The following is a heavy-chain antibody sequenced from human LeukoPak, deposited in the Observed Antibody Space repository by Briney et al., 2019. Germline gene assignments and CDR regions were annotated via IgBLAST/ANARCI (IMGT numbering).Heavy chain of an antibody. J-gene: IGHJ4*02. CDR3: ARSQQVINS. V-gene: IGHV3-9*01. CDR2: ISWNSGSI. Sequence: GGSLRLSCAASGFTFDDYAMHWVRQAPGKGLEWVSGISWNSGSIGYADSVKGRFTISRDNAKNTLYLQMDSLRAEDTAVYYCARSQQVINSWGQGTLVTVSS. D-gene: IGHD2-21*01. CDR1: GFTFDDYA.